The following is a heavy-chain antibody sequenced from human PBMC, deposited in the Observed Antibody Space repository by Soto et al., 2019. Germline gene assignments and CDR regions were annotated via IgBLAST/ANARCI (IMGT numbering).Heavy chain of an antibody. V-gene: IGHV3-30*03. CDR2: ISYDGSNK. CDR1: GFTFSSYG. Sequence: QVQLVESGGGVVQPGRSLRLSCAASGFTFSSYGMHWVRQAPGKGLEWVAVISYDGSNKYYADSVKGRFTISRDNSKNTLYLQMSSLRAEDTAVYYCARGQYSSSWYTAFDIWGQGTMVTVSS. CDR3: ARGQYSSSWYTAFDI. D-gene: IGHD6-13*01. J-gene: IGHJ3*02.